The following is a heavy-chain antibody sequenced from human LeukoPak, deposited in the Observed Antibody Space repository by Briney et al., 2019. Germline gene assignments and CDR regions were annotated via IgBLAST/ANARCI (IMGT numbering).Heavy chain of an antibody. J-gene: IGHJ4*02. CDR2: IRNDGSYK. CDR3: AKDRGNNRGGDYFDY. V-gene: IGHV3-30*02. CDR1: GFTFSSFG. Sequence: GGSLRLSCAASGFTFSSFGMHWVRQAPGKGLEWVAFIRNDGSYKYYADSVKGRFTISRDNSKNTLYLQMNSLRAEDTAVYYCAKDRGNNRGGDYFDYWGQGTLVTVSS. D-gene: IGHD1-14*01.